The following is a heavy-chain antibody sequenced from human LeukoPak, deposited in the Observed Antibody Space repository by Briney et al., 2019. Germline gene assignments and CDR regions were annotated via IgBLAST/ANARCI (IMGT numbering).Heavy chain of an antibody. CDR3: ARLRGSSSGWPGFFDY. J-gene: IGHJ4*02. Sequence: GESLKISCKGSGYSFTSYWIGWVRQMPGKGLEWMGIISPGVSNTRYSPSFQGQVTISADKSITTVYLQWSSLAASESAIYHCARLRGSSSGWPGFFDYWGQGTLVTVSS. V-gene: IGHV5-51*01. D-gene: IGHD6-19*01. CDR1: GYSFTSYW. CDR2: ISPGVSNT.